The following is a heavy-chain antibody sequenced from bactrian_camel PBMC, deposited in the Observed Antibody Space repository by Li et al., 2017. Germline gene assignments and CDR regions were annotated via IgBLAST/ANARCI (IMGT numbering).Heavy chain of an antibody. CDR2: IVTGGNK. CDR3: AAAKGLPDLLRGGYLSARSYNY. Sequence: HVQLVESGGGLVQPGGSLRLSCATSGFTFGTYRISWVRQVSGKGLDWVSEIVTGGNKYYADSVKGRFTISHDNAKNTLYLQMNSLKPEDTAIYYCAAAKGLPDLLRGGYLSARSYNYWGRGTQVTVS. V-gene: IGHV3S1*01. J-gene: IGHJ4*01. CDR1: GFTFGTYR. D-gene: IGHD3*01.